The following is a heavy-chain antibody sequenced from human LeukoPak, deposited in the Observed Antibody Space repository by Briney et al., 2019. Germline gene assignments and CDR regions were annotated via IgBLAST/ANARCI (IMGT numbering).Heavy chain of an antibody. D-gene: IGHD1-26*01. V-gene: IGHV4-38-2*02. Sequence: SETLSLTCTVSGYSISSGYYWGWIRQPPGKGLEWIGSIYHSGSTYYNPSLKSRVTISVDTSKNQFSLKLSSVTAADTAVYYCAREARVGASNWFDPWGQGTLVTVSS. CDR2: IYHSGST. CDR3: AREARVGASNWFDP. CDR1: GYSISSGYY. J-gene: IGHJ5*02.